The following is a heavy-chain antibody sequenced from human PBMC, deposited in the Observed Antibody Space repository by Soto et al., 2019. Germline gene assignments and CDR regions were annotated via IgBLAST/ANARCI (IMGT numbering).Heavy chain of an antibody. V-gene: IGHV1-46*03. J-gene: IGHJ5*02. CDR2: INPSGGST. Sequence: ASVKVSCKASGYTFTSYYMHWVRQAPGQGLEWMGIINPSGGSTSYAQKFQGRVTMTRDTSTSTVYMELSSLRSEDTAVYYCARAWGYCSGGGCYTNWFDPWGQGTLVTVSS. D-gene: IGHD2-15*01. CDR1: GYTFTSYY. CDR3: ARAWGYCSGGGCYTNWFDP.